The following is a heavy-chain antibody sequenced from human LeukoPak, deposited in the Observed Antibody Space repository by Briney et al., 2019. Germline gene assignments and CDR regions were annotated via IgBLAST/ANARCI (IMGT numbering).Heavy chain of an antibody. Sequence: SETLSLTCTVSGGSISSSSYYWGWIRQPPGKGLEWIGSIYYSGSTYYNPSFKSRVTISVDTSKNQFSLKLSSVTAADTAVYYCARGGGPYYDILTDYYFNYFDYWGQGTLVTVSS. CDR2: IYYSGST. CDR1: GGSISSSSYY. D-gene: IGHD3-9*01. V-gene: IGHV4-39*07. J-gene: IGHJ4*02. CDR3: ARGGGPYYDILTDYYFNYFDY.